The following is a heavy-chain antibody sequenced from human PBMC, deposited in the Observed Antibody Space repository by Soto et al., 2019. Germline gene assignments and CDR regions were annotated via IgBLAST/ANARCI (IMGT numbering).Heavy chain of an antibody. Sequence: QVQLVESGGGVVQPGRSLRLTCAASGFTFSSYGMHWVRQAPGKGLEWVAVIWYDGSNKYYADSVKGRFTISRDNSKYTLYLRMNSLRAEDTAVYDCARGSVELWLDYWGQGNLVTVS. D-gene: IGHD5-18*01. CDR1: GFTFSSYG. V-gene: IGHV3-33*01. CDR2: IWYDGSNK. J-gene: IGHJ4*02. CDR3: ARGSVELWLDY.